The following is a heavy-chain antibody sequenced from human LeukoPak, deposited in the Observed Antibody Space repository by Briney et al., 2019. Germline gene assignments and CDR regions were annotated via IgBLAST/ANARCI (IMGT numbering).Heavy chain of an antibody. CDR2: MYNSERP. J-gene: IGHJ3*02. V-gene: IGHV4-59*01. CDR3: ARLGDYYDSSGSDAFDI. CDR1: GGSISSYY. Sequence: SETLSLTCTVSGGSISSYYWSWIRQPPGKGLEWIGYMYNSERPNYNPSLKSRVTISVDTSKNQFSLKLTSVTAEDTAVYYCARLGDYYDSSGSDAFDIWGQGTMVTVSS. D-gene: IGHD3-22*01.